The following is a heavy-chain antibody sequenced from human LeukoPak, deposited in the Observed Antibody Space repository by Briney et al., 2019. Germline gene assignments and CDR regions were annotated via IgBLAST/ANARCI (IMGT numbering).Heavy chain of an antibody. CDR3: ATDAPVVYYSVS. D-gene: IGHD3-22*01. Sequence: ASVKVSCKVSGYTLTELSMHWVRQAPGKGLEWMGGFDPEDGETIYAQKFQGRVTMTEDTSTDTAYMELSSLRSEDTAVYYCATDAPVVYYSVSWGQGTLVTVSS. J-gene: IGHJ4*02. V-gene: IGHV1-24*01. CDR2: FDPEDGET. CDR1: GYTLTELS.